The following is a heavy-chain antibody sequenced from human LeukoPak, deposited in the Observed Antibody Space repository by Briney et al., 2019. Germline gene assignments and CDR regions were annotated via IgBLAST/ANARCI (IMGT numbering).Heavy chain of an antibody. CDR1: VFTFSSFE. CDR3: ARRFDI. V-gene: IGHV3-48*03. Sequence: PGGSLRLSCADSVFTFSSFEMNLVRQAPGEGLEWVSDIRSSVSMIYYADSVRGRFTISRDNAKTSLYLQMNSLRADDTAVYYCARRFDIWGQGTVVTVSS. CDR2: IRSSVSMI. J-gene: IGHJ3*02.